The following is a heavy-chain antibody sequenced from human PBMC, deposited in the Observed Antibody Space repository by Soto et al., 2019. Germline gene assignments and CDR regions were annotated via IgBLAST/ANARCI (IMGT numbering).Heavy chain of an antibody. J-gene: IGHJ3*02. Sequence: SETLSLTCTVSGGPVSSGAYYWTWVRQRPGKGLEWIAYIYYSGSTYSSPSLKSRLSISLDTSKNQFSLRLSSVTAADTAMYYCARARLRAVYAFEIWGQGTMVTFSS. V-gene: IGHV4-31*03. D-gene: IGHD1-20*01. CDR1: GGPVSSGAYY. CDR2: IYYSGST. CDR3: ARARLRAVYAFEI.